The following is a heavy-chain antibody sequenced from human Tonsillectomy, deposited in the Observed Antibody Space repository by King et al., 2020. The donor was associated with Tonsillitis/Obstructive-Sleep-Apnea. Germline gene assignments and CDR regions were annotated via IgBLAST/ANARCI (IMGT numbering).Heavy chain of an antibody. V-gene: IGHV5-51*01. J-gene: IGHJ4*02. D-gene: IGHD6-19*01. CDR3: ARLGMAVAATFPSPDF. CDR2: IYPGDSDT. Sequence: QLVQSGAEVKKPGASLKISCKCSGYRFATYWIAWVRQMPGKGLEWMGLIYPGDSDTAYGPSFEGQVTISADKSTTTAYLQWSSLEASDTAMYYCARLGMAVAATFPSPDFWGQGTLVTVSS. CDR1: GYRFATYW.